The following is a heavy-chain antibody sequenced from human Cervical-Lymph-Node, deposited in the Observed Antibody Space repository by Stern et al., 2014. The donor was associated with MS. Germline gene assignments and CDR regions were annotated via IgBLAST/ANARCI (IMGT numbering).Heavy chain of an antibody. CDR3: ARFTYYYDSSGYPYGMDV. J-gene: IGHJ6*02. V-gene: IGHV1-18*01. D-gene: IGHD3-22*01. CDR2: ISAYNGNT. Sequence: VQLVESGAEVKKPGASVKVSCKASGYTFTSYGISWVRQAPGQGLEWMGWISAYNGNTNYAQKLQGRVTMTTDTSTSTAYMELRSLRSDDTAVYYCARFTYYYDSSGYPYGMDVWGQGTTVTVSS. CDR1: GYTFTSYG.